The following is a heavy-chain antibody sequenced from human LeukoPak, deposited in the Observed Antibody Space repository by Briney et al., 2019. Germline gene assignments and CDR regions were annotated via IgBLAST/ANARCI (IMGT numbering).Heavy chain of an antibody. Sequence: GGSLKISCKGSAYGFTTYWIGWVRQMPGKGLECLGVIFPGDSDTRYSPSFQGQVTTSADTSISTAYLQWSSLNASDTAMYYCARSPQNYYDVTGYFDLWGQGTLVTVSS. D-gene: IGHD3-22*01. J-gene: IGHJ4*02. CDR3: ARSPQNYYDVTGYFDL. CDR2: IFPGDSDT. CDR1: AYGFTTYW. V-gene: IGHV5-51*01.